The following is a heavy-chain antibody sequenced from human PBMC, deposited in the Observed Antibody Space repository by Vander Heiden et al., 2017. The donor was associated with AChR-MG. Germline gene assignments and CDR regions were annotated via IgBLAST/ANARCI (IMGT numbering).Heavy chain of an antibody. J-gene: IGHJ4*02. Sequence: QAQLVQSGAEAKQPGAPVKVSCKASGYTFTGYYMHWVRQAPGQGLEWMGWINPNSGGTNYAQKFQGSVTMTRDTSISTAYMELSRLGADDTAVYYCARVAITRIGVAHFDYWGQGTLVTVSS. V-gene: IGHV1-2*02. CDR3: ARVAITRIGVAHFDY. D-gene: IGHD3-22*01. CDR1: GYTFTGYY. CDR2: INPNSGGT.